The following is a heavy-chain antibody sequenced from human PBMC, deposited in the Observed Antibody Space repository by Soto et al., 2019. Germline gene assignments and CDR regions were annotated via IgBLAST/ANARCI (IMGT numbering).Heavy chain of an antibody. CDR2: ISAYNGNT. Sequence: ASVKVSCKASGYTFTSYGISWVRQAPGQGLEWMGWISAYNGNTNYAQKLQGRVTTTTDTSTSTAYMELRSLRPDDTAVYYCARDQTDILTGYYGPGYWGQGTLVTVSS. D-gene: IGHD3-9*01. CDR3: ARDQTDILTGYYGPGY. J-gene: IGHJ4*02. CDR1: GYTFTSYG. V-gene: IGHV1-18*01.